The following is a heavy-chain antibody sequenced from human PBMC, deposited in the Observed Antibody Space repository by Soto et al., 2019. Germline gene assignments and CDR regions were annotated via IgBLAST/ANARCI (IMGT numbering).Heavy chain of an antibody. J-gene: IGHJ6*04. D-gene: IGHD3-10*01. CDR3: ARWGYGSGSYYYYGMDV. Sequence: SETLSLTCTVSGGSISSSSYYCGWIRQPPGKGLEWIGSIYYSGSTNYNPSLKSRVTISVDTSKNQFSLKLSSVTAADTAVYYCARWGYGSGSYYYYGMDVWDKGTTVTVSS. CDR2: IYYSGST. CDR1: GGSISSSSYY. V-gene: IGHV4-39*07.